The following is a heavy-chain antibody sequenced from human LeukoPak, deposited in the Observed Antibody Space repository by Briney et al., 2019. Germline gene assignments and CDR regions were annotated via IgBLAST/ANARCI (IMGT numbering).Heavy chain of an antibody. CDR1: GFSFRHYA. CDR3: AKAYSPLENY. J-gene: IGHJ4*02. CDR2: ISGSGGST. V-gene: IGHV3-23*01. Sequence: PGGSLRLSCAASGFSFRHYAMSWVRQAPGKGLEWVSAISGSGGSTYYADSVKGRFTISRDNSKNTLYLQMNSLRAEDTAVYYCAKAYSPLENYWGQGTLVTVSS. D-gene: IGHD6-13*01.